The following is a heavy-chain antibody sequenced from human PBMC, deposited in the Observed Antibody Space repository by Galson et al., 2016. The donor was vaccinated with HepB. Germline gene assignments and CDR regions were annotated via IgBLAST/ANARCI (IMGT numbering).Heavy chain of an antibody. J-gene: IGHJ6*04. CDR3: VQGSTAPAV. V-gene: IGHV3-23*01. D-gene: IGHD2-2*01. Sequence: SLRLSCAASGFTFRNYGMTWVRQAPGKGLEVVSSISRSGDSTDYADSVKGRSTISRDNSKNTLSLQMNSLTADDTGIYYCVQGSTAPAVWGKGTTVTVSS. CDR1: GFTFRNYG. CDR2: ISRSGDST.